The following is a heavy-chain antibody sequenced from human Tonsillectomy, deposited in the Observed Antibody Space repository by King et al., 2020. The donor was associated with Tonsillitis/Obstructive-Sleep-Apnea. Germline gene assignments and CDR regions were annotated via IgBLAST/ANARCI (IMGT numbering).Heavy chain of an antibody. J-gene: IGHJ4*02. CDR3: ARQSTGGCTGGVCYSRPFDY. CDR1: GGSISSSSYY. CDR2: IYYSGST. D-gene: IGHD2-8*02. Sequence: QLQESGPGLVKPSETLSLTCTVSGGSISSSSYYWGWIRQPPGKGLEWIGSIYYSGSTYYNPSLKSRVTISVDTSKNQFSLKLSSVTAADTAVYYCARQSTGGCTGGVCYSRPFDYWGQGTLVTVSS. V-gene: IGHV4-39*01.